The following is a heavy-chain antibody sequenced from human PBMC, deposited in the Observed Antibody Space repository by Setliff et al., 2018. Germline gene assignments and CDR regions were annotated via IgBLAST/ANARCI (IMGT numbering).Heavy chain of an antibody. V-gene: IGHV4-4*07. D-gene: IGHD1-26*01. Sequence: SLTCTVSGDSISSYYWSWIRQPAGKGLEWIGNIYFGGNTYFNPSFKSRVTMSIDTSNSQFSLKLSSVTAADTAIYYCARDASASDGRNAFDIWGQGTMVTVSS. CDR2: IYFGGNT. CDR3: ARDASASDGRNAFDI. CDR1: GDSISSYY. J-gene: IGHJ3*02.